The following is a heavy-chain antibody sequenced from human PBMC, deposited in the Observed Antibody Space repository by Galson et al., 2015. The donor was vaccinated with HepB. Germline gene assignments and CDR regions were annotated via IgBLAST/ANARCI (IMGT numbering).Heavy chain of an antibody. CDR3: TTDWSVLVVAATYDY. J-gene: IGHJ4*02. Sequence: SLRLSCAASGFTFSNAWMNWVRQAPGKGLEWVGRIKSKTDGGTTDYAAPVKGRFTISRDDSKNTLYLQMNSLKTEDTAVYYCTTDWSVLVVAATYDYWGQGTLVTVSS. CDR1: GFTFSNAW. D-gene: IGHD2-15*01. CDR2: IKSKTDGGTT. V-gene: IGHV3-15*07.